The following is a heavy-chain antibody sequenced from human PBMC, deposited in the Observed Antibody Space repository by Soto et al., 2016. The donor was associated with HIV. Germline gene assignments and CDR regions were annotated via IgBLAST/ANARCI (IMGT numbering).Heavy chain of an antibody. Sequence: QVQLVQSGGEVKKPGASVKVSCKASGYTFRNYGISWVRQAPGQGLEWMGWISVYNGNTNYAQKVQGRVTMTTDTSTSTAYVELRSLRSDDTAVYYCARSQGAGMTMIVVASYGMDIWGQGTTVTVPS. V-gene: IGHV1-18*01. D-gene: IGHD3-22*01. CDR3: ARSQGAGMTMIVVASYGMDI. CDR1: GYTFRNYG. CDR2: ISVYNGNT. J-gene: IGHJ6*02.